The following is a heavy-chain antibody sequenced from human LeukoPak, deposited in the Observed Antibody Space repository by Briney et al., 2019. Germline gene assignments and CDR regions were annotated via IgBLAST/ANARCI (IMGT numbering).Heavy chain of an antibody. J-gene: IGHJ6*03. Sequence: PSETLSLTCTVSGGSISSYYWSWIRQPPGKGLEWIGYIYYSGSTNYNPSLKSRVTISVDTSKNQFSLKLSSVTAADTAVYYCARASQSHILYYMDVWGKGTTVTVSS. V-gene: IGHV4-59*01. CDR1: GGSISSYY. CDR2: IYYSGST. D-gene: IGHD2-15*01. CDR3: ARASQSHILYYMDV.